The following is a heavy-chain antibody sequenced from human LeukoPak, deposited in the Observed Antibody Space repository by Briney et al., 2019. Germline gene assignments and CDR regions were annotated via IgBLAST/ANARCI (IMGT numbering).Heavy chain of an antibody. Sequence: GGSLRLSRAASGFPFSSYAMQEVRHPPGKSLEWVAVISHDGSNKYYADSVKGRFTISRDNSKNTLYLQMNSLRAEDTAVYYCARGGEQWLVRKYYFDYWGQGTLVTVSS. CDR3: ARGGEQWLVRKYYFDY. V-gene: IGHV3-30-3*01. J-gene: IGHJ4*02. CDR2: ISHDGSNK. CDR1: GFPFSSYA. D-gene: IGHD6-19*01.